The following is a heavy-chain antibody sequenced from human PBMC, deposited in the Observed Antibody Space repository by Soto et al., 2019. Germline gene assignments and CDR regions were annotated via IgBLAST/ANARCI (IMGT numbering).Heavy chain of an antibody. CDR3: AREGDYGDLYYFDY. Sequence: GGSLRLSCAASGFTFSSYGMHWVRQAPGKGLEWVAVIWYDGSNKYYADSVKGRFTISRDNSKNTLYLQMNSLGAEDTAVYYCAREGDYGDLYYFDYWGQGTLVTVSS. CDR1: GFTFSSYG. D-gene: IGHD4-17*01. J-gene: IGHJ4*02. V-gene: IGHV3-33*01. CDR2: IWYDGSNK.